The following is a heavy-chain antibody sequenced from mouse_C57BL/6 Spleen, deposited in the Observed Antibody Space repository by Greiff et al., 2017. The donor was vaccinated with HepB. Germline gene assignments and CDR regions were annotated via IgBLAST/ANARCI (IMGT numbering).Heavy chain of an antibody. V-gene: IGHV1-50*01. J-gene: IGHJ2*01. Sequence: VQVVESGAELVKPGASVKLSCKASGYTFTSYWMQWVKQRPGQGLEWIGEIDPSDSYTNYNQKFKGKATLTVDTSSSTAYMQLSSLTSEDSAVYYCARRGYDYDGFDYWGQGTTLTVSS. CDR3: ARRGYDYDGFDY. CDR1: GYTFTSYW. CDR2: IDPSDSYT. D-gene: IGHD2-4*01.